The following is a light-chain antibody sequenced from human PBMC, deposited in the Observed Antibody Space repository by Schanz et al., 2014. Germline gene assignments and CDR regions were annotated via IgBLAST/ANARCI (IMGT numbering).Light chain of an antibody. CDR1: QSISSW. J-gene: IGKJ1*01. CDR2: DAS. CDR3: QQYNSPEA. Sequence: DIQMTQSPSTLSASVGDRVTITCRASQSISSWLAWYQQKPGKAPKVLIYDASSLESGVPSRFSGSGSGTEFTLTISSLQPDDFATYYCQQYNSPEAFGQGTKVEIK. V-gene: IGKV1-5*01.